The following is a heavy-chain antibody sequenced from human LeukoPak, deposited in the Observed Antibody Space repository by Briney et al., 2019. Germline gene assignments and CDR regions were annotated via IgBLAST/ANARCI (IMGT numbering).Heavy chain of an antibody. J-gene: IGHJ6*02. CDR3: ARVSPETYYDFWSGSYYYYGMDV. Sequence: PGGSLRLSCAASGFTFSSYWMHWVRQAPGKGLVWVSRINSDGSSTSYADSVKGRFTISRDNAKNTLYQQMNSLRAEDTAVYYCARVSPETYYDFWSGSYYYYGMDVWGQGTTVTVSS. D-gene: IGHD3-3*01. CDR1: GFTFSSYW. CDR2: INSDGSST. V-gene: IGHV3-74*01.